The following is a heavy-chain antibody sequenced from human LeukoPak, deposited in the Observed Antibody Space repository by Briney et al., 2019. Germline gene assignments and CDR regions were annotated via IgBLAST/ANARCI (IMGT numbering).Heavy chain of an antibody. J-gene: IGHJ4*02. CDR1: GGSISSYH. CDR3: ARGIRVGNFDY. CDR2: IYYSGST. Sequence: SETLSLTCTVSGGSISSYHWSWIRQPPGKGLEWIGYIYYSGSTNYNPSLKSRVTVSLDTSKNQFSLKLSSVTAADTAVYYCARGIRVGNFDYWGQGILVTVSS. D-gene: IGHD3-3*02. V-gene: IGHV4-59*01.